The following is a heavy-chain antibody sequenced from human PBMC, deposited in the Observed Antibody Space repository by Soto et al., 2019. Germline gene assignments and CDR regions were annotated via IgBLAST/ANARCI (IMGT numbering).Heavy chain of an antibody. Sequence: PLEILSLTCSVSGGSVSSGSYYWSWIRQPPGKGLEWIGYIYYSGSTNYNPSLKSRVTISVDTSKNQFSLKLSSVTAADTAVYYCARETVTTLLRGMDVWGQGTTVTDSS. V-gene: IGHV4-61*01. CDR2: IYYSGST. CDR3: ARETVTTLLRGMDV. J-gene: IGHJ6*02. D-gene: IGHD4-17*01. CDR1: GGSVSSGSYY.